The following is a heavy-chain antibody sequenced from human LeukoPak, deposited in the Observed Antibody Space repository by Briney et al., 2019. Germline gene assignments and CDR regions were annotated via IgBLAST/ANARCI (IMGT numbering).Heavy chain of an antibody. V-gene: IGHV3-7*01. CDR1: GFTFSSYW. Sequence: QPGGSLRLSCAASGFTFSSYWMSWVRQAPGKGLEWVANIKQDGSEKYYVDSVKGRFTISRDNAKNSLYLQMNSLRAEDTAVYYCAREGGLLYYYDSRDYYPFDYWGQGTLVTVSS. J-gene: IGHJ4*02. CDR3: AREGGLLYYYDSRDYYPFDY. CDR2: IKQDGSEK. D-gene: IGHD3-22*01.